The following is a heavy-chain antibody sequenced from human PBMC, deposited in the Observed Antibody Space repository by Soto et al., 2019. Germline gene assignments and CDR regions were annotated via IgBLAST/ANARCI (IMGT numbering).Heavy chain of an antibody. J-gene: IGHJ6*02. CDR3: ARNTYQLLLDKRWYYYYGMDV. CDR1: GGSISSYY. Sequence: SETLSLTCTFSGGSISSYYWSWIRQPPGKGLEWIGYIYYSGSTNYNPSLKSRVTISVDTSKNQFSLKLSSVTAADTAVYYCARNTYQLLLDKRWYYYYGMDVWGQGTTVTVSS. V-gene: IGHV4-59*01. CDR2: IYYSGST. D-gene: IGHD2-2*01.